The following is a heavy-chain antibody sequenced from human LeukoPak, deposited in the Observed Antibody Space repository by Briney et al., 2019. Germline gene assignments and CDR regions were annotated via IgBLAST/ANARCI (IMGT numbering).Heavy chain of an antibody. V-gene: IGHV4-34*01. Sequence: PSETLSLTCAVYGGSFSGYYWSWIRQPPGKGLEWIGEINHSGSTNYNPSLKSRVTISVDTSKNQFSLKLSSVTAADTAVYYCAGGVRSGYYIGWFDPWGQGTLVTVSS. J-gene: IGHJ5*02. CDR2: INHSGST. D-gene: IGHD3-3*01. CDR3: AGGVRSGYYIGWFDP. CDR1: GGSFSGYY.